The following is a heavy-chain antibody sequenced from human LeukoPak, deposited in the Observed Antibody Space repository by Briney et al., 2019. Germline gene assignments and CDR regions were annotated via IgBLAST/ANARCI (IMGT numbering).Heavy chain of an antibody. CDR3: AALGDDILTGYAIDY. Sequence: ASVKVSCKASGYTFTSYYMHWVRQAPGQGLEWMGWINPNSGGTNYAQKFQGRVTMTRDTSISTAYMELSRLRSDDTAVYYCAALGDDILTGYAIDYWGQGTLVTVSS. V-gene: IGHV1-2*02. D-gene: IGHD3-9*01. J-gene: IGHJ4*02. CDR2: INPNSGGT. CDR1: GYTFTSYY.